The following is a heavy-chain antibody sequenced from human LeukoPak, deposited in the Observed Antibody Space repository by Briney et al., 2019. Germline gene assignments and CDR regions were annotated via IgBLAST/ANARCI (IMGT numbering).Heavy chain of an antibody. CDR1: VYTFITYG. V-gene: IGHV1-18*01. Sequence: ASVTVSCKASVYTFITYGIAWVRQAPGQGLEWVGWISPYSGNTNYAEKLQGRVTMTTDTSTSTAYMELRSLRSDDTAVYHCAREGYCSGGSCYSGIIDYWGQGTLVTVSS. CDR3: AREGYCSGGSCYSGIIDY. CDR2: ISPYSGNT. J-gene: IGHJ4*02. D-gene: IGHD2-15*01.